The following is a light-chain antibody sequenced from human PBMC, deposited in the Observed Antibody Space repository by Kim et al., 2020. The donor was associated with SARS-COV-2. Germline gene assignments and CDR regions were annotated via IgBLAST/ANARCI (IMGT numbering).Light chain of an antibody. CDR3: QVWDSSSDHWV. J-gene: IGLJ3*02. V-gene: IGLV3-21*04. CDR1: NIGSKR. Sequence: APGKAARITCGGNNIGSKRVRWYQQKPGQAPVLVIYYDSDRPSGIPERFSGSNSGNTATLTISRVEAGDEADYYCQVWDSSSDHWVFGGGTQLTVL. CDR2: YDS.